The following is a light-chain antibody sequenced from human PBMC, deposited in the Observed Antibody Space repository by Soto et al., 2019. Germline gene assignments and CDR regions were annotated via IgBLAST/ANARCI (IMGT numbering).Light chain of an antibody. J-gene: IGLJ1*01. V-gene: IGLV1-44*01. Sequence: QSVLTQPPSASGTPGQRVTISCSGSSSNIGSNTVNWYLQLPGTAPKLLIYSNNQRPSGVPDPISGSKSGTSASLAINGLQSEDEADYFCAAWDDSLNGLYVFGTGTKLTVL. CDR2: SNN. CDR1: SSNIGSNT. CDR3: AAWDDSLNGLYV.